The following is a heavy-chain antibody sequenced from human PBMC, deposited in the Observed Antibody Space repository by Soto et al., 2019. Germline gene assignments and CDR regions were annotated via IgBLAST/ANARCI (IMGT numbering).Heavy chain of an antibody. D-gene: IGHD3-9*01. CDR3: AREDILGVRSFDY. J-gene: IGHJ4*02. CDR2: ISSGSKTI. CDR1: GFTFSGYS. Sequence: GGSLRLSCAASGFTFSGYSVNWVRQAPGKGLEWVSYISSGSKTIYYAESVKGRFTVSRDNARNSQYLQMNSLRDEDTAVYYCAREDILGVRSFDYWGQGTLVTVSS. V-gene: IGHV3-48*02.